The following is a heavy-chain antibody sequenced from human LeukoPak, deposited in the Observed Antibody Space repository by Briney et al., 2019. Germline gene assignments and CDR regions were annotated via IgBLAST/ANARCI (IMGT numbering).Heavy chain of an antibody. CDR2: ISGSGGST. CDR1: GSTFSSYG. CDR3: AKAYVYYYDSSGLDY. D-gene: IGHD3-22*01. J-gene: IGHJ4*02. V-gene: IGHV3-23*01. Sequence: GGTLRLSCAASGSTFSSYGMSWVRQAPGKGLEWVSAISGSGGSTYYADSVKGRFTISRDNSKNTLYLQMNSLRAEDTAVYYCAKAYVYYYDSSGLDYWGQGTLVTVSS.